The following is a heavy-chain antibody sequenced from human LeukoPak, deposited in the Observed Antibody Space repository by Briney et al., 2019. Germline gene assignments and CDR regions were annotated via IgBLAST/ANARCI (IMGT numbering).Heavy chain of an antibody. Sequence: SETLSLTCAVYGGSFSGYYWSWIRQPPGKGLEWIGEINHSGSTNYNPSLKSRVTISPDTSKNQFSLKLSSVTAADTAVYYCASLYGSGSYYPAGYWGQGTLVTVSS. CDR1: GGSFSGYY. CDR3: ASLYGSGSYYPAGY. D-gene: IGHD3-10*01. CDR2: INHSGST. J-gene: IGHJ4*02. V-gene: IGHV4-34*01.